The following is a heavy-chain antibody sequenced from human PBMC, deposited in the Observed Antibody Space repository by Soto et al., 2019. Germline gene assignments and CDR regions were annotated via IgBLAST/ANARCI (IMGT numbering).Heavy chain of an antibody. CDR2: IYPGDSDT. V-gene: IGHV5-51*01. CDR1: GYSFTSYW. D-gene: IGHD3-22*01. J-gene: IGHJ4*02. CDR3: ARLNTVINYYDSSGPKRIWDY. Sequence: GESLKISCKGSGYSFTSYWIGWVRQMPGKGLEWMGSIYPGDSDTRYSPSFQGQVTISADKSISTAYLQWSSLKASDTAMYYCARLNTVINYYDSSGPKRIWDYWGQGTLVTVSS.